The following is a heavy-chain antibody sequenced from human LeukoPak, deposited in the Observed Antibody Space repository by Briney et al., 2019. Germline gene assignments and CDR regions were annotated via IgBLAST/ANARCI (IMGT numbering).Heavy chain of an antibody. V-gene: IGHV4-34*01. D-gene: IGHD6-19*01. CDR2: INHSGST. Sequence: SETPSLTCAVYGGSFSGYYWSWIRQPPGKGLEWIGEINHSGSTNYNPSLKSRVTISVDTSKNQFSLKLSSVTAADTAVYYCARGGGQQWLPIDYWGQGTLVTVSS. J-gene: IGHJ4*02. CDR3: ARGGGQQWLPIDY. CDR1: GGSFSGYY.